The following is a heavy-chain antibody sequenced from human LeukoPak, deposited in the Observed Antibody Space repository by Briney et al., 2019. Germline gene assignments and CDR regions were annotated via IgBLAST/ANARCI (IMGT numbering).Heavy chain of an antibody. CDR3: ARDPYSGSYGNYYYYFMDV. J-gene: IGHJ6*03. CDR2: ISYDGSSK. Sequence: GGSLRLSCAASRFTFSSYTMHWVRQAPGKRLEWVAIISYDGSSKYYADSVKGRFTLSRDNAKNSLYLQMNSLRAEDTAVYYCARDPYSGSYGNYYYYFMDVWGKGTTVTISS. V-gene: IGHV3-30*04. D-gene: IGHD1-26*01. CDR1: RFTFSSYT.